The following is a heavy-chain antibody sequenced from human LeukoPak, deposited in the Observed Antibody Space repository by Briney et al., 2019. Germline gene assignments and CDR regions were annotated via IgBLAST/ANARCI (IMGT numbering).Heavy chain of an antibody. D-gene: IGHD3-22*01. V-gene: IGHV3-7*01. CDR3: ARGTNYYDRGGYFPDY. CDR1: GFTFSGYW. Sequence: GGSLRLSCAVSGFTFSGYWMSWVRQAPGKGLEWVANIKQDGSEKYYVDSVKGRFTISRDNAKNSLYLQMNSLRAEDTAVYYCARGTNYYDRGGYFPDYWGQGTLVTVSS. J-gene: IGHJ4*02. CDR2: IKQDGSEK.